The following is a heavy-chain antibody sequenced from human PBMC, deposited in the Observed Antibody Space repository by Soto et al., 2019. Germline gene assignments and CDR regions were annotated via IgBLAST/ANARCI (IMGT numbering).Heavy chain of an antibody. V-gene: IGHV3-21*01. D-gene: IGHD3-10*01. CDR3: ARWATQIGSGKLIDP. Sequence: GGSLRLSCAASGFTFSTYSMKWVRQAPGKGLEWVSSITSSSNYIYYADSVKGRFTISRDNAKNSLYLQMNSLRVEDTAVYYCARWATQIGSGKLIDPWGQGA. J-gene: IGHJ5*02. CDR2: ITSSSNYI. CDR1: GFTFSTYS.